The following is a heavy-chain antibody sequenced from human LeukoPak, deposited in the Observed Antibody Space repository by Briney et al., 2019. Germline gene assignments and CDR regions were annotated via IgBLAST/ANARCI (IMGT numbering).Heavy chain of an antibody. J-gene: IGHJ4*02. CDR1: EFSFTNYW. CDR3: ARALFQVPYYFDS. Sequence: GGSLRLSCEASEFSFTNYWMYWVRQAPGKGLAWVSAINTDGGTTTYADSVKGRFTISRDNARNTLYLQMNSLRAEDTAVYYCARALFQVPYYFDSWGQGTLVTVSS. CDR2: INTDGGTT. V-gene: IGHV3-74*01. D-gene: IGHD2-2*01.